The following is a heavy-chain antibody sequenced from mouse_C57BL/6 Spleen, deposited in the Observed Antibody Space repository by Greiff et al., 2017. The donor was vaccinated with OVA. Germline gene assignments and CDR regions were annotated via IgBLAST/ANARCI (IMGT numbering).Heavy chain of an antibody. V-gene: IGHV1-9*01. CDR2: ILPGSGST. Sequence: QVQLQQSGAELMKPGASVKLSCKATGYTFTGYWIEWVKQRPGHGLEWIGEILPGSGSTNYNEKFKGKATFTADKSSNTAYMQLISLTTEDSAIXYCAGTPGDSSGYEAMDYWGQGTSVTVSS. J-gene: IGHJ4*01. CDR3: AGTPGDSSGYEAMDY. CDR1: GYTFTGYW. D-gene: IGHD3-2*02.